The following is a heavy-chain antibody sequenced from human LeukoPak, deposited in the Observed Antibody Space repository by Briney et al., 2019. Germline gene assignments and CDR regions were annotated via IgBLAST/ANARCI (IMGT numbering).Heavy chain of an antibody. CDR3: ARGLEGYFDILTGYYRDNWFDP. CDR1: GGSISSYY. D-gene: IGHD3-9*01. Sequence: SETLSLTCTVSGGSISSYYWSWIRQPPGKGLEWIGYIYYSGSTSYNPSLKSRVTISVDTSKNQFSLKLSSVTAADTAVYYCARGLEGYFDILTGYYRDNWFDPWGQGTLVTVSS. V-gene: IGHV4-59*08. J-gene: IGHJ5*02. CDR2: IYYSGST.